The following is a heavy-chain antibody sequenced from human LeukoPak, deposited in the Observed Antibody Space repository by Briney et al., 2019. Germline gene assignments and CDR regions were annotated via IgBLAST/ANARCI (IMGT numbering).Heavy chain of an antibody. Sequence: GGSLRLYCAASGFIFDDYAMHWVRQAPGKGLEWLSLITWDGGKTYYADSVRGRFTIFRDNTNNSLYLQMNSLRPEDSALYYCAREQGFCTGDSCSGIDCWGQGTLVTVSS. CDR3: AREQGFCTGDSCSGIDC. CDR1: GFIFDDYA. J-gene: IGHJ4*02. D-gene: IGHD2-15*01. V-gene: IGHV3-43D*03. CDR2: ITWDGGKT.